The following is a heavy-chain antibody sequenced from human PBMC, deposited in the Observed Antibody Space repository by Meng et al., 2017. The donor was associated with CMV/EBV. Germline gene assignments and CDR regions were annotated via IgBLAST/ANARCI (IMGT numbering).Heavy chain of an antibody. CDR1: ISSSGYY. V-gene: IGHV4-39*01. CDR3: ARHFVTIFGVAILGEDFQH. Sequence: ISSSGYYWGWIRQPPGKGLEWIGSIYYSGSTYYNPSLKSRVTISVDTSKNQFSLKLSSVTAADTAVYYCARHFVTIFGVAILGEDFQHWGQGTLVTVSS. D-gene: IGHD3-3*01. J-gene: IGHJ1*01. CDR2: IYYSGST.